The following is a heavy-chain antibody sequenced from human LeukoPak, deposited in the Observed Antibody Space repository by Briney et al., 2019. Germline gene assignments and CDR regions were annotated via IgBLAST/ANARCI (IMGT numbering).Heavy chain of an antibody. J-gene: IGHJ4*02. CDR2: INPNNGGT. V-gene: IGHV1-2*02. D-gene: IGHD2-2*01. CDR1: VYTFTGYY. Sequence: GAAVKVSCKASVYTFTGYYMHWVRQAPGQGLEWMGWINPNNGGTNYAQKFQGRVTMTRDTSISTAYMELSRLTSDDTAVYYCARGRGTTSSNFDYWGQGTLVTVSS. CDR3: ARGRGTTSSNFDY.